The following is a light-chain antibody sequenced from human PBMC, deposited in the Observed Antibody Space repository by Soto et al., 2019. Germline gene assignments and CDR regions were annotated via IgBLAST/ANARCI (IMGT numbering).Light chain of an antibody. J-gene: IGLJ2*01. CDR1: KLGDKY. Sequence: ELTQPPSVSVSPGQTASITCSGDKLGDKYACWYQQKPGQSPVLVIYQDSKRPSGIPERFSGSNSGNTATLTISGTQAMDEADYYCQAWDSSTADVVFGGGTKLTVL. V-gene: IGLV3-1*01. CDR2: QDS. CDR3: QAWDSSTADVV.